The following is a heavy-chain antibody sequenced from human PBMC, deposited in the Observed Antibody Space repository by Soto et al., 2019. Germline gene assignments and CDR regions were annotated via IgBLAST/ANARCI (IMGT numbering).Heavy chain of an antibody. Sequence: EVQLVESGGGLVQPGGSLRLSCAASGFTFSSYSMNWVRQAPGKGLEWVSYISSSSTIYYADSVKGRFTISRDNAKNSLYLQMNSLRDEDTAVYYCARVNTETTVTNGYWGQGTLVTVSS. V-gene: IGHV3-48*02. CDR3: ARVNTETTVTNGY. D-gene: IGHD4-17*01. CDR1: GFTFSSYS. J-gene: IGHJ4*02. CDR2: ISSSSTI.